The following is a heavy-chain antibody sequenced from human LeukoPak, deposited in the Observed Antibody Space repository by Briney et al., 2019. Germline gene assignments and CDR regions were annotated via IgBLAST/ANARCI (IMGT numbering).Heavy chain of an antibody. CDR1: GYTLTELS. J-gene: IGHJ3*02. CDR3: ARGGRWELPRPYAFDI. D-gene: IGHD1-26*01. V-gene: IGHV1-18*01. CDR2: ISTYNGHT. Sequence: ASVKVSCKVSGYTLTELSMHWVRQAPGQGLEWMGWISTYNGHTNYAQKLQGRVTMTTDTSTSTAYMELRNLGSDDTAVYYCARGGRWELPRPYAFDIWGQGTMVTVSS.